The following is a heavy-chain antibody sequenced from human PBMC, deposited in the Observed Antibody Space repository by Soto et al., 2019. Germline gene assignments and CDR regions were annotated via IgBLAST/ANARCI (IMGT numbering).Heavy chain of an antibody. Sequence: SETLSLTCTVSGGSISSYYWSWIRQPPGKGLEWIGYIYYSGSTNYNPSLKSRVTISVDTSKNQFSLKLSSVTAADTAVYYCARDSGTYYDILTGSPPGYFDYWGQGTLVTVSS. V-gene: IGHV4-59*01. D-gene: IGHD3-9*01. J-gene: IGHJ4*02. CDR3: ARDSGTYYDILTGSPPGYFDY. CDR2: IYYSGST. CDR1: GGSISSYY.